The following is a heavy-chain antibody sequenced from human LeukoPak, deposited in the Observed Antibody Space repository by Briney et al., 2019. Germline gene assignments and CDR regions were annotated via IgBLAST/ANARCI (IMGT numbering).Heavy chain of an antibody. CDR3: ARGRITIFGMVTPFGENWFDP. Sequence: TETLSLTCAVHGGYFSGYYWSWIRQPPAKGLEWVGEITHSGSTHYNPSRKSRVTIAVDKSKNQYGVKLSSVTAADTAVYYSARGRITIFGMVTPFGENWFDPWGQGTLVTVSS. D-gene: IGHD3-3*01. CDR1: GGYFSGYY. V-gene: IGHV4-34*01. J-gene: IGHJ5*02. CDR2: ITHSGST.